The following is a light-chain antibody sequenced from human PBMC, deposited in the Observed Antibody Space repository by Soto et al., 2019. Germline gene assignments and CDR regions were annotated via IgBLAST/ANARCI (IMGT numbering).Light chain of an antibody. Sequence: QPVLTQPTSVSGTPGQGVTISCSGGSSNIATNYVYWYQLLPGTAPNLVIFSNTIRPPRVPDRFSGSKSGASASLVISGLRSEDEADYFCASWDDTLFGWVFGGGTKLTVL. CDR3: ASWDDTLFGWV. CDR2: SNT. V-gene: IGLV1-47*02. J-gene: IGLJ3*02. CDR1: SSNIATNY.